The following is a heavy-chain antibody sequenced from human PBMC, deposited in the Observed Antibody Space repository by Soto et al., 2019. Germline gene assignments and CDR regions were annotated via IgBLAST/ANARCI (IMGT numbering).Heavy chain of an antibody. D-gene: IGHD3-16*01. CDR1: DFSISSGHY. CDR3: VGAVVALDY. J-gene: IGHJ4*02. Sequence: SETLSLTCAVSDFSISSGHYWGWIRQPPGKGLEWIGSIYHSGTTYNNPSLKSRVTISVDTSKNQFSLKLNSVTAADTAVYYCVGAVVALDYWGQGTLVTVSS. V-gene: IGHV4-38-2*01. CDR2: IYHSGTT.